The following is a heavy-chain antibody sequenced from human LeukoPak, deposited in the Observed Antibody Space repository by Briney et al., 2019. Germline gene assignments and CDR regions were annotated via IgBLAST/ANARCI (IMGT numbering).Heavy chain of an antibody. CDR2: INDYTGDT. CDR1: GGSFTDYF. CDR3: ARGRIAKIVVVHSFSYGMDV. J-gene: IGHJ6*02. D-gene: IGHD3-22*01. V-gene: IGHV4-34*01. Sequence: SETLSLTCTVYGGSFTDYFWTWIRHSPGRGLEWIGEINDYTGDTNYNPSLNSRVSISLEKSKNQFSLELRSVTAADTAVYYCARGRIAKIVVVHSFSYGMDVWGQGTTVTVSS.